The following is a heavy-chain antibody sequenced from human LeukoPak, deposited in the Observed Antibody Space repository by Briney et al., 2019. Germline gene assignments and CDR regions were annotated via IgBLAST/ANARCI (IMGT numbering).Heavy chain of an antibody. Sequence: GGSLRLSCAASGFTFSSYWMSWVRQAPGKGLEWVANIKQDGSEKYYVDSVKGRFTISRDNAKNSLYLQMNSLRAEDTAVYYCARGGWVVVPAAIVTHFDYWGQGALVTVSS. CDR1: GFTFSSYW. CDR3: ARGGWVVVPAAIVTHFDY. D-gene: IGHD2-2*01. V-gene: IGHV3-7*01. CDR2: IKQDGSEK. J-gene: IGHJ4*02.